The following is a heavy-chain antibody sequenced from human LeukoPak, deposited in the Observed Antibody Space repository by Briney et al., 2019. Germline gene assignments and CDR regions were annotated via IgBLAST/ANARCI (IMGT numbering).Heavy chain of an antibody. J-gene: IGHJ6*03. D-gene: IGHD2-15*01. CDR1: GFPFSTYT. CDR3: ARVLRYCSGGNCYSGGLGYMDV. V-gene: IGHV3-48*04. Sequence: GGPLRLSCAASGFPFSTYTMPWVRQAPGKGREWVSSISRSGSTKYYADSVKGRFTISRDNAKNSLFLQMNSLRAEDTAVYYCARVLRYCSGGNCYSGGLGYMDVWGKGTTVTISS. CDR2: ISRSGSTK.